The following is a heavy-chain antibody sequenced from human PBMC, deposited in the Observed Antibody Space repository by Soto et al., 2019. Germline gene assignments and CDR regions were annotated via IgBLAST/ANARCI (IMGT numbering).Heavy chain of an antibody. CDR1: GDSVSRNSAT. CDR3: ARHIRSRPFDF. CDR2: TYYRSQWNN. J-gene: IGHJ4*02. Sequence: SQTLSLTFVISGDSVSRNSATWNWMRLSPSRGLEWLGNTYYRSQWNNDYAASVDRRITISADTSKNQFSLHLNSVTPEDSAVYYCARHIRSRPFDFWGQGTLVTV. V-gene: IGHV6-1*01. D-gene: IGHD6-6*01.